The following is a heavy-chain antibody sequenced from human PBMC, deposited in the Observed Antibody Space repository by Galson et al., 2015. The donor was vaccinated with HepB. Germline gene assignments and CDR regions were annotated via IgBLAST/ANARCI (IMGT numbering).Heavy chain of an antibody. CDR3: ALKPHPNLYYFDY. CDR1: GFTFSSYA. V-gene: IGHV3-23*01. D-gene: IGHD1-14*01. CDR2: ISGSGGST. Sequence: SLRLSCAASGFTFSSYAMSWVRQAPGKGLEWVSAISGSGGSTYYADSVKGRFTISRGNSKNTLYLQMNSLRAEDTAVYYCALKPHPNLYYFDYWGQGTLVTVSS. J-gene: IGHJ4*02.